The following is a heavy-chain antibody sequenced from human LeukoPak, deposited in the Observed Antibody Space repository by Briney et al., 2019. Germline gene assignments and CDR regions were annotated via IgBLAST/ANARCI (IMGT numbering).Heavy chain of an antibody. CDR2: ISASGDNT. V-gene: IGHV3-23*01. CDR3: AKGSGYDTDFDY. Sequence: PGGSLRLSCAASGFTFSTYVMSWVRQAPGKGLVWVSGISASGDNTYYADSVKGRFTISRDNSKNTLHLQMNSLRAEDTAVYYCAKGSGYDTDFDYWGQGTLATVSS. J-gene: IGHJ4*02. CDR1: GFTFSTYV. D-gene: IGHD3-9*01.